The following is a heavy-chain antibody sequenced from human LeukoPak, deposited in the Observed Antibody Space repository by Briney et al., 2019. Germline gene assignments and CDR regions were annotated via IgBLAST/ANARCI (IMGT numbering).Heavy chain of an antibody. CDR1: GFTFSSYW. CDR2: INSDGSST. Sequence: GGSLRLCCAASGFTFSSYWMRLVRQAPGKGLVWVSRINSDGSSTSYADSVKGRFTISRDNAKNTLYLQMNSLRAEDTAVYYCARVRSSGWSYFDYWGQGTLVTVSS. D-gene: IGHD6-19*01. V-gene: IGHV3-74*01. J-gene: IGHJ4*02. CDR3: ARVRSSGWSYFDY.